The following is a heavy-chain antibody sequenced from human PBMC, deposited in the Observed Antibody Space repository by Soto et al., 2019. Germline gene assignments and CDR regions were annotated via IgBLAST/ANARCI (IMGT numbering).Heavy chain of an antibody. CDR2: ISVTENST. CDR3: APMGV. CDR1: GFNFSSYA. Sequence: GGSLRLSCAASGFNFSSYALRCVRQPPRKGLGWDSAISVTENSTDYAESVKDRFTISRANAKETLYWQMSSRGADDTAVYYCAPMGVWGQGTTVTVSS. J-gene: IGHJ6*01. V-gene: IGHV3-23*01.